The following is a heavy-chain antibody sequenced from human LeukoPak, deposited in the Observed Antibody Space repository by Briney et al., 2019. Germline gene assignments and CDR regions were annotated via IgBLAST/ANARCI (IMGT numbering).Heavy chain of an antibody. CDR1: AGSITTYC. V-gene: IGHV4-59*01. CDR3: ARAGSCGDCYSYYSSYFDY. J-gene: IGHJ4*02. Sequence: SETLSLTCAVSAGSITTYCWNWIRQVPGKGLEWIGLIFDNGATNCNASLQSRVTMSVGTSKNQFSLKLSSVTAADTAVYYCARAGSCGDCYSYYSSYFDYWGQGTLVTVSS. D-gene: IGHD2-21*02. CDR2: IFDNGAT.